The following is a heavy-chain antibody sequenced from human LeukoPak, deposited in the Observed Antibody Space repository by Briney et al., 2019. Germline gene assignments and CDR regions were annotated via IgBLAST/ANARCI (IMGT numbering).Heavy chain of an antibody. V-gene: IGHV1-2*02. Sequence: ASVKVSCKASGYTFTGYYMHWVRQAPGQGLEWMGWINPNSGGTNYAQKFQGRVTMTRDASISTAYMELSRLRSDDTAVYYCARVEMWMRDSGWSYYYYGMDVWGQGTTVTVSS. CDR3: ARVEMWMRDSGWSYYYYGMDV. CDR1: GYTFTGYY. J-gene: IGHJ6*02. CDR2: INPNSGGT. D-gene: IGHD6-19*01.